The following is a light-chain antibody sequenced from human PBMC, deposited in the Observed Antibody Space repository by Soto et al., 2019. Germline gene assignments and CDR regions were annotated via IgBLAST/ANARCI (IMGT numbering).Light chain of an antibody. J-gene: IGKJ4*01. CDR1: QVLSSY. CDR2: GVS. CDR3: QQLNTYPLT. V-gene: IGKV1-9*01. Sequence: DIQLTQSPSFLSASVRDRVSITCRASQVLSSYLAWYQQKPGKAPKLLIYGVSTLQSGVPSRCSGSGSGTEFTLTISSLQPEDFATYYCQQLNTYPLTFGGGTKVEI.